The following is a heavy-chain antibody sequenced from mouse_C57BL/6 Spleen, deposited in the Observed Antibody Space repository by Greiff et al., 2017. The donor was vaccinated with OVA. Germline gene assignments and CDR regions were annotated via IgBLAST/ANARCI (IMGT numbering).Heavy chain of an antibody. Sequence: VQLQQPGAELVMPGASVKLSCKASGYTFTSYWMHWVKQRPGQGLEWIGEIDPSDSYTNYNQKFKGKSTLTVDKSSSTAYMQLSSLTSEDSAVYYCVRQVVRNFDVWGTGTTVTVSS. CDR1: GYTFTSYW. D-gene: IGHD1-1*02. J-gene: IGHJ1*03. CDR2: IDPSDSYT. V-gene: IGHV1-69*01. CDR3: VRQVVRNFDV.